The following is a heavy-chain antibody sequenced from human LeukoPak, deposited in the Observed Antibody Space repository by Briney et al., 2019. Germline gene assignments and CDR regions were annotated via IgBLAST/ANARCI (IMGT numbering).Heavy chain of an antibody. CDR2: IIPIFGTA. V-gene: IGHV1-69*05. CDR3: ASAAPLGFGYSSGWYKGRGFDP. J-gene: IGHJ5*02. D-gene: IGHD6-19*01. Sequence: ASVKVSCKASGGTFSSYAISWMRQAPGQGLEWMGGIIPIFGTANYAQKFQGRVTITTDESTSTAYMELSSLRSEDTAVYYCASAAPLGFGYSSGWYKGRGFDPWGQGTLVTVSS. CDR1: GGTFSSYA.